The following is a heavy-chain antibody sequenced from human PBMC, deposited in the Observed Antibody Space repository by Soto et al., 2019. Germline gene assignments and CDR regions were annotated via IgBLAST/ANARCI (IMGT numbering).Heavy chain of an antibody. CDR3: ARLSFWSPYYGMDV. V-gene: IGHV3-48*03. CDR1: GFTFSSYE. Sequence: VQLVESGGGVVQPGGSLRLSCAASGFTFSSYEMNWVRQAPGKGLEWVSYISSSGSTIYYADSVKGRFTISRDNAKNSLYLQMNSLRAEDTAVYYCARLSFWSPYYGMDVWGQGTTVTVSS. CDR2: ISSSGSTI. J-gene: IGHJ6*02. D-gene: IGHD3-3*01.